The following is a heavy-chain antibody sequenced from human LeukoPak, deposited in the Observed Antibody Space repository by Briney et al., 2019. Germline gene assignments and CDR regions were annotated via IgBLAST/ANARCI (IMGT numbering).Heavy chain of an antibody. CDR1: GYTFTSYG. J-gene: IGHJ2*01. Sequence: GASVKVSCKASGYTFTSYGISWVRQAPGQGIEWMGWISAYNGNTNYAQKLQGRVTMTTDTSTSTAYMELRSLRSDDTAVYYCTTGYSSSWYHYGYFDLWGRGTLVTVSS. CDR2: ISAYNGNT. V-gene: IGHV1-18*01. CDR3: TTGYSSSWYHYGYFDL. D-gene: IGHD6-13*01.